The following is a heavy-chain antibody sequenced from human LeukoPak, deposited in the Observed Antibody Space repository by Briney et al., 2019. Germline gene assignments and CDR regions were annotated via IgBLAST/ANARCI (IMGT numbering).Heavy chain of an antibody. V-gene: IGHV1-8*01. CDR3: ARGSVVTPDDAFDI. D-gene: IGHD4-23*01. J-gene: IGHJ3*02. CDR1: GYTFTSYD. CDR2: MNPNSGNP. Sequence: AAVKVSCKASGYTFTSYDINWVRQATGQGLEWMGWMNPNSGNPGYAQKFQGRVTMTRNTSISTAYMELSSLRSEDTAVYYCARGSVVTPDDAFDIWGQGTMVTVSS.